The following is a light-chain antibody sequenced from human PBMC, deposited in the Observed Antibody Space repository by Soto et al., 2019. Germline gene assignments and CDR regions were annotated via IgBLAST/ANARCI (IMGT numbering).Light chain of an antibody. CDR3: QQYGSSGT. V-gene: IGKV3-15*01. Sequence: EIVMTQSPATLSVSPGEEPTLSCRASQSVSSDLAWYHQKPGQAPRLLIYGASTRATGIPARFSGSGSGTEFTLTISRLEPEDFAVYYCQQYGSSGTFGQGTKVDIK. CDR2: GAS. CDR1: QSVSSD. J-gene: IGKJ1*01.